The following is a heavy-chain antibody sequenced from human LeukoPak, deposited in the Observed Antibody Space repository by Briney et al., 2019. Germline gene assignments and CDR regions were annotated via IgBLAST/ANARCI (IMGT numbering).Heavy chain of an antibody. Sequence: SETLSLTCTVSGDSISSYYWSWIRQPPGKGLEWIGYIYYSGSTNYNPSLKSRVTISVDTSKNQFSLKLSSVTAADTAVYYCARGGAARGYYYYYMDVWGKGTTVTASS. D-gene: IGHD6-6*01. CDR2: IYYSGST. CDR1: GDSISSYY. J-gene: IGHJ6*03. V-gene: IGHV4-59*01. CDR3: ARGGAARGYYYYYMDV.